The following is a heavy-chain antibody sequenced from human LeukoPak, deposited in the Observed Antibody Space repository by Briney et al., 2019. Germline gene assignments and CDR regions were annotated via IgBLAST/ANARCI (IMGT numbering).Heavy chain of an antibody. D-gene: IGHD3-10*01. CDR3: ARDLDQYNGRFGGFGHDF. Sequence: ASVTVSCTASGYAFTSYGINWVRQAPGQGLEWMGWISAYNGNTNYAQSLQGRVTMTTDTSTSTVYMEMRSLTSDDTAVYYCARDLDQYNGRFGGFGHDFWGQGTLVTVSS. CDR1: GYAFTSYG. J-gene: IGHJ4*02. V-gene: IGHV1-18*01. CDR2: ISAYNGNT.